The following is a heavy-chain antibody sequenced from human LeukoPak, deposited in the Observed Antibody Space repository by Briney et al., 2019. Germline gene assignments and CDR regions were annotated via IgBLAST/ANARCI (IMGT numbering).Heavy chain of an antibody. J-gene: IGHJ5*02. Sequence: GASVKVSCKASGYTFTSYDINWVRQATGQGLEWMGWMNHNIGNTGYAQKFQGRVTMTRNTSISTAYMELSSLRSEDTAVYYCARDNEYGDYVTHWFDPWGQGTLVTVSS. CDR1: GYTFTSYD. D-gene: IGHD4-17*01. CDR3: ARDNEYGDYVTHWFDP. CDR2: MNHNIGNT. V-gene: IGHV1-8*01.